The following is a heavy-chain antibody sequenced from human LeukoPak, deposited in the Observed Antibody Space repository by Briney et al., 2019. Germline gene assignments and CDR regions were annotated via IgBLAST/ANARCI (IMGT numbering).Heavy chain of an antibody. D-gene: IGHD3-16*02. CDR3: VRDMITFRGVIDLNWFDP. J-gene: IGHJ5*02. V-gene: IGHV3-20*01. CDR1: GFTFDDYG. CDR2: INWNGGSK. Sequence: TGGSLRLSCAASGFTFDDYGMSWVRHAPGKGLEWVSGINWNGGSKVYADSVKGRFTISRDNAKNSLYLQMNSLRAEDTALYHCVRDMITFRGVIDLNWFDPWGQGTLVTVSS.